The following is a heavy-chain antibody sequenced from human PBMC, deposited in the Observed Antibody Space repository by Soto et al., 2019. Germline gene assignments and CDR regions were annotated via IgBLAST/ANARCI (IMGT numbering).Heavy chain of an antibody. CDR3: ARHKGPDYYDSSGNLDC. J-gene: IGHJ4*02. CDR1: GYRFTTYW. V-gene: IGHV5-51*01. D-gene: IGHD3-22*01. Sequence: GESLKISCTVSGYRFTTYWIGWVRQIPGKGLEWMGIIYPGDSDTRYSPSFQGQVTISADKSIFTASLQWSSLKASDTAIYYCARHKGPDYYDSSGNLDCWGQGTLVTVSS. CDR2: IYPGDSDT.